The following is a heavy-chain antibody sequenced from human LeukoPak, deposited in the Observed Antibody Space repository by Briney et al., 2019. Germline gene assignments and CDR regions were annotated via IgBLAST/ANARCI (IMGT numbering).Heavy chain of an antibody. CDR3: AKALSHCSGGSCYSAVDY. Sequence: LPGGSLRLSCAASGFTFSSYAMSWVRQAPGKGLEWVSAISGSGGSTYYADSVKGRFTISRGNSKNTLYLQMNSLRAEDTAVYYCAKALSHCSGGSCYSAVDYWGQGTLVTVSS. CDR2: ISGSGGST. CDR1: GFTFSSYA. J-gene: IGHJ4*02. D-gene: IGHD2-15*01. V-gene: IGHV3-23*01.